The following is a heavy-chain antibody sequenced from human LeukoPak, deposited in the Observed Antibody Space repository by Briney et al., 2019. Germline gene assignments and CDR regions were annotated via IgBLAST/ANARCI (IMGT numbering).Heavy chain of an antibody. CDR2: INHSGST. J-gene: IGHJ4*02. CDR1: GGSFSGYY. CDR3: AREGGYGDYLDY. Sequence: TSETLSLTCAVYGGSFSGYYWSWIRQPPGKGLEWIGEINHSGSTNYNPSLKSRVTISVDKSKNQFSLKLNSVTAADTAVYFCAREGGYGDYLDYWGQGSLVTVSS. D-gene: IGHD4-17*01. V-gene: IGHV4-34*01.